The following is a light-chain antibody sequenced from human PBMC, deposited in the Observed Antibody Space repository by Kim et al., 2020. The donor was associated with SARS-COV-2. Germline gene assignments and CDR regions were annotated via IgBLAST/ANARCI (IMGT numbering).Light chain of an antibody. V-gene: IGKV3-20*01. CDR1: QSVSSSS. CDR2: AAS. J-gene: IGKJ4*01. CDR3: QQYVGSPLT. Sequence: PGERATLSCKASQSVSSSSLACYQQRPGQAPRRLIFAASSRATGIPDRFSGSGSATDFTLTISRLEPEDFGVYYCQQYVGSPLTFGGGTKVDIK.